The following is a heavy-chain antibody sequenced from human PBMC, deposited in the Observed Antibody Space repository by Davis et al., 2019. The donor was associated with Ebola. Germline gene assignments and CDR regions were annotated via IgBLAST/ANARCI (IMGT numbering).Heavy chain of an antibody. Sequence: PGGSLRLSCTASGFTFGTYAMNWVRQAPGKGLEWVAFIRSKVYGATTEYAASVKGRFTISRDDSASIAYLQMNSLKTEDTAVYYCTREGVDTAMVYDYWGQGTLVTVSS. J-gene: IGHJ4*02. CDR1: GFTFGTYA. CDR2: IRSKVYGATT. D-gene: IGHD5-18*01. V-gene: IGHV3-49*04. CDR3: TREGVDTAMVYDY.